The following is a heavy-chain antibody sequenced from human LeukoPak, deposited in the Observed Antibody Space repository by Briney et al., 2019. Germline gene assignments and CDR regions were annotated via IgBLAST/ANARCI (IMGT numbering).Heavy chain of an antibody. Sequence: GASVKVSCKASGGTFSSYAISWVRQAPGQGLEWMGRIIPIFGTANYAQKFQGRVAITTDESTSTAYMELSSLRSEDTAVYYCASAYYYDSSGYYEEGFVDYWGQGTLVTVSS. CDR3: ASAYYYDSSGYYEEGFVDY. CDR1: GGTFSSYA. D-gene: IGHD3-22*01. CDR2: IIPIFGTA. V-gene: IGHV1-69*05. J-gene: IGHJ4*02.